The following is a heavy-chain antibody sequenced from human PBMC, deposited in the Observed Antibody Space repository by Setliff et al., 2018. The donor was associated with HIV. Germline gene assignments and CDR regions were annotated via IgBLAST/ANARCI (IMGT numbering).Heavy chain of an antibody. J-gene: IGHJ5*02. V-gene: IGHV4-59*03. CDR1: GGYLSNHH. D-gene: IGHD2-15*01. CDR3: VALVPGDGGRGP. Sequence: SETLSLTCTVSGGYLSNHHWIRIRQPPGKGLEWIGRISDSGTADYDPSLKSRLTISLDTSRNQFSLKLTSVTAADTAIYYCVALVPGDGGRGPWGQGTLVTVSS. CDR2: ISDSGTA.